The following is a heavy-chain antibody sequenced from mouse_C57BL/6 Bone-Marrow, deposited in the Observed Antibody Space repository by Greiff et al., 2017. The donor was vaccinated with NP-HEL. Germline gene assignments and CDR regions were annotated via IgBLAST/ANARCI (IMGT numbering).Heavy chain of an antibody. CDR1: GFTFSSYG. CDR2: ISSGGSYT. J-gene: IGHJ1*03. Sequence: EVQRVESGGDLVKPGGSLKLSCAASGFTFSSYGMSWVRQTPDKRLECVATISSGGSYTYYPDSVKGRFTISRDNAKNTLYLQMSSLKSEDTAMYYCARRSNYVRYFDVWGTGTTVTVSS. V-gene: IGHV5-6*01. CDR3: ARRSNYVRYFDV. D-gene: IGHD2-5*01.